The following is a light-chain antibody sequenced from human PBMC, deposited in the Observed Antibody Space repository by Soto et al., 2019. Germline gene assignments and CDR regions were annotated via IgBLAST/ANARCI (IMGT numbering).Light chain of an antibody. V-gene: IGKV1-9*01. Sequence: DIQLTQSPSFLSASVGDTVTITCRASQGMSTYLAWYQQKPGKVPKLLIRSASTLQSGVPPRFSGGGSGTVFTLTISTLQPDDSGIYYCQQLNGYQLAFGGGTNVEIK. CDR3: QQLNGYQLA. CDR1: QGMSTY. CDR2: SAS. J-gene: IGKJ4*01.